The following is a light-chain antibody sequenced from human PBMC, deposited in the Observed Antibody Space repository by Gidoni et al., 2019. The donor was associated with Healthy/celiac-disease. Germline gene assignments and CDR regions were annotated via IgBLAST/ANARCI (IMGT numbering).Light chain of an antibody. V-gene: IGKV3-15*01. Sequence: EIVMTQSPATLSVSPGERATLSCRASQSVSSNLAWYQQNPGQAPRLLIYGASTRATGIPARFSGSGSGTEFTLTISSLQSEDFAVYYCQQYNNWPRPFTFGPGTKVDIK. CDR1: QSVSSN. CDR3: QQYNNWPRPFT. J-gene: IGKJ3*01. CDR2: GAS.